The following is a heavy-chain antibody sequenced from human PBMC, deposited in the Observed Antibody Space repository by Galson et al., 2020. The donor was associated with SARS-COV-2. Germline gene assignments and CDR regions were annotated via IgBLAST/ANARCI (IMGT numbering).Heavy chain of an antibody. V-gene: IGHV3-30-3*01. CDR2: FRSDGTNA. J-gene: IGHJ5*02. D-gene: IGHD1-26*01. CDR3: GRDYSGRYGIDH. CDR1: GFTPRNYN. Sequence: GGSLRLPCVATGFTPRNYNMHWVRQASGKGMEWVALFRSDGTNAHYAAPVKGRFTISRDTSKNTIYLVMNSLGTEDTAVYYCGRDYSGRYGIDHWGQGTLVTVSS.